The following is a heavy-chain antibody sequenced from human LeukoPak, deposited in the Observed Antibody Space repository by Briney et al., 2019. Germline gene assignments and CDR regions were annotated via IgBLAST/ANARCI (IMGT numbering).Heavy chain of an antibody. V-gene: IGHV1-8*01. J-gene: IGHJ4*02. CDR1: GYSYSRYD. CDR3: AREIRRYFDY. CDR2: VNPDSGNT. Sequence: ASVKVSCKASGYSYSRYDINGLRQASGQGLEWMGWVNPDSGNTGYAQKFQGRVTMTTNPSITTAYMELSSLRSEDTAVYYCAREIRRYFDYWGQGTLVTVSS.